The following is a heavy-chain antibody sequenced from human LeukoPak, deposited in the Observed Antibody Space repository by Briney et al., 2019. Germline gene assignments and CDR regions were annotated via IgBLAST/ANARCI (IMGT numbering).Heavy chain of an antibody. CDR2: IGANTDST. V-gene: IGHV3-23*01. J-gene: IGHJ4*02. D-gene: IGHD6-13*01. CDR3: AKDQAINIATGGTFDY. Sequence: PGGSLRLSCAASGFTFSSYAMSWVRQAPGKGLEWVSTIGANTDSTFYADSVKGRFTISRDNSRNTLYLQMNSLRAEDTAVYYCAKDQAINIATGGTFDYWGQGALVTVGS. CDR1: GFTFSSYA.